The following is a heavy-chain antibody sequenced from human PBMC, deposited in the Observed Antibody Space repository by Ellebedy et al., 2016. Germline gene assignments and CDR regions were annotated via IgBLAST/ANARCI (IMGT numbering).Heavy chain of an antibody. CDR3: ARGSIVGATGPDY. D-gene: IGHD1-26*01. Sequence: ASVKVSCXASGYTFTGYYMHWVRQAPGQGLEWMGWINPNSGGTNYAQKFQGRVTMTRDTSISTAYMELSRLRSDDTAVYYCARGSIVGATGPDYWGQGTLVTVSS. CDR2: INPNSGGT. CDR1: GYTFTGYY. J-gene: IGHJ4*02. V-gene: IGHV1-2*02.